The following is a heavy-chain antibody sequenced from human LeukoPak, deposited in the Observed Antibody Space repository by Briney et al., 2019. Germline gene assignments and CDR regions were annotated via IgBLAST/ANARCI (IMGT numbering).Heavy chain of an antibody. J-gene: IGHJ4*02. V-gene: IGHV4-38-2*02. CDR2: IYHSGST. D-gene: IGHD3-3*01. CDR1: GYSISSGYY. Sequence: PSETLSLTCTVSGYSISSGYYWGWIRQPPGKGLEWIGSIYHSGSTYYNPSLKSRVTISVDTSKNQFSLKLSSVTAADTAVYYCARGGDYDFWSVPTDYRGQGTLVTVSS. CDR3: ARGGDYDFWSVPTDY.